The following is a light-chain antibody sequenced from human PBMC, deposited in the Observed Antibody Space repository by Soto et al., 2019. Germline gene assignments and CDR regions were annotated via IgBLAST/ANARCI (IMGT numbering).Light chain of an antibody. CDR2: NNH. CDR3: AAWDDSLNACV. CDR1: SSNIGSKT. Sequence: QSVLTQGPSASGTPGQRVTISCSGASSNIGSKTVNWYQQLPGMAPKLLIFNNHQRPSGVPDRFSGSKSGTSASLAIIGLQSEDEADYYCAAWDDSLNACVFGNGTKVTVL. J-gene: IGLJ1*01. V-gene: IGLV1-44*01.